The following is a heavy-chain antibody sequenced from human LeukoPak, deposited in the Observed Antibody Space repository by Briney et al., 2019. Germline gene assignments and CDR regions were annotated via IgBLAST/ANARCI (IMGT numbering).Heavy chain of an antibody. CDR3: ARLSNGFAPDFFDY. V-gene: IGHV4-38-2*02. CDR2: IHHTGST. Sequence: SETLSLTCTVSDFSISSGHYWGWIRQSPGKGLEWIGAIHHTGSTYDNPSLRGRVTISLETSKNQFSLRLSSVTAADTAVYFCARLSNGFAPDFFDYWGLGALVTVSS. J-gene: IGHJ4*02. CDR1: DFSISSGHY. D-gene: IGHD2-8*01.